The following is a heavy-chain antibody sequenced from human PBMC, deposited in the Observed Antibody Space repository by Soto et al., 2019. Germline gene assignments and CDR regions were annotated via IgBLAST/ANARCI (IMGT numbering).Heavy chain of an antibody. CDR3: AIPAGDGFLEWLTIDY. D-gene: IGHD3-3*01. Sequence: PGESLKISCKGSGYSFTSYWIGWVRQMPGKGLEWMGIIYPGDSDTRYSPSFQGQVTISADKSISTAYLQWSSLKASDTAMYYCAIPAGDGFLEWLTIDYWGQGTLVTSPQ. V-gene: IGHV5-51*01. CDR2: IYPGDSDT. CDR1: GYSFTSYW. J-gene: IGHJ4*02.